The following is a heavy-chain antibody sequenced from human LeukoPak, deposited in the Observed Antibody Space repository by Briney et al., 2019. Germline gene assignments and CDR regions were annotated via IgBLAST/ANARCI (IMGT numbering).Heavy chain of an antibody. CDR1: GFTFNNVW. V-gene: IGHV3-15*05. Sequence: GGSLRLSCTASGFTFNNVWMTWVRQAPGKGLEWIGRVKSKTDSGTTGYAAPVKGRFTISRDNAKNTLYLQMHSLRVEDTAVYYCVRIGYSSNSLGIDFWGQGTLVTVSS. D-gene: IGHD5-18*01. CDR3: VRIGYSSNSLGIDF. CDR2: VKSKTDSGTT. J-gene: IGHJ4*02.